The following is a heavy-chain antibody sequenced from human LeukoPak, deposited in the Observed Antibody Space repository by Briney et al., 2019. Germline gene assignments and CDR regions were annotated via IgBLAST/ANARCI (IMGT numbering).Heavy chain of an antibody. Sequence: SGGSLRLSCAASGFTFSTYAMSWVRQAPGKGLEGVAVIWHDGSNKYYADSVKGRFTISRDNSKNTLYLQMNSLRAEDTAVYYCARDGEDRVRFDPWGQGTLVTVSS. V-gene: IGHV3-33*08. J-gene: IGHJ5*02. CDR2: IWHDGSNK. CDR3: ARDGEDRVRFDP. CDR1: GFTFSTYA. D-gene: IGHD4-17*01.